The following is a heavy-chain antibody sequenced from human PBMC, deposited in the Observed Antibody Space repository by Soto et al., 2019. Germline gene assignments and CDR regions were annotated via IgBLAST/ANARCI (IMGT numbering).Heavy chain of an antibody. J-gene: IGHJ6*02. CDR1: GFTFSSYG. CDR2: ISYDGSNK. V-gene: IGHV3-30*18. CDR3: AKDFGDIVVVPAAPRSYGMDV. D-gene: IGHD2-2*01. Sequence: QVQLVESGGGVVQPGRSLRLSCAASGFTFSSYGMHWVRQAPGKGLEWVAVISYDGSNKYYADSVKGRFTISRDNSENTLYLQMNSLRAEDTAVYYCAKDFGDIVVVPAAPRSYGMDVWGQGTTVTVSS.